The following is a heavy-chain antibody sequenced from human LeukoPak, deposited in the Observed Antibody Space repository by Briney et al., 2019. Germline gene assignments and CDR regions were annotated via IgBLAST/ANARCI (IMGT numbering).Heavy chain of an antibody. V-gene: IGHV3-23*01. CDR2: ISGSGGST. Sequence: PGGSLRLSCAASGFTFSSYAISWVRQAPGKGLEWVSAISGSGGSTYYADSVKGRFTISRDNSKNTLYLQMNSLRAEDTAVYYCAKDRGYSYGLYYFDYWGQGTLVTVSS. CDR1: GFTFSSYA. CDR3: AKDRGYSYGLYYFDY. J-gene: IGHJ4*02. D-gene: IGHD5-18*01.